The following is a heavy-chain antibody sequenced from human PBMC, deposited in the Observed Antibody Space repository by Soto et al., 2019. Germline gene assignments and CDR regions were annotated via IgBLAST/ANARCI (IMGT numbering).Heavy chain of an antibody. J-gene: IGHJ4*02. CDR2: IYSGGDT. D-gene: IGHD3-22*01. CDR3: ASDPDSKSAGK. Sequence: EDHLVESGGGLIQAGGSLRLSCAASGFSVSTYYMGWVRQAPGKGLEWLSVIYSGGDTYYADSVKGRFTISRDNSKNTLYFQMNSLRAEDTAVYYCASDPDSKSAGKWGQGTLVTVSS. V-gene: IGHV3-66*01. CDR1: GFSVSTYY.